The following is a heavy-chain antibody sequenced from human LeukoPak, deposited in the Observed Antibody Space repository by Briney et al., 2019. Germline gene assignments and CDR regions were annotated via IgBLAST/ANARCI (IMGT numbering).Heavy chain of an antibody. Sequence: GGSLRLSCVASGFAFSSYSMNWVRQAPGKGLEWVANIDQDGSSEYYVGSVQGRFTISRDNAKNSLYLQMNSLRAEDTAVYYCARGDWAPFDYWGQGSLLTVSS. J-gene: IGHJ4*02. V-gene: IGHV3-7*01. CDR1: GFAFSSYS. CDR2: IDQDGSSE. CDR3: ARGDWAPFDY. D-gene: IGHD2-21*02.